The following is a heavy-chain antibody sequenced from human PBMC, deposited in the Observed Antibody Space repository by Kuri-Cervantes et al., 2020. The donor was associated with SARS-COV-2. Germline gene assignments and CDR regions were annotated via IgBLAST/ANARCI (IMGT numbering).Heavy chain of an antibody. CDR1: GFTFSSYE. Sequence: GGSLRLSCAASGFTFSSYEMNWVRQAPGKGLEWVSYISSSGSTIYYADSVKGRFTISRDNAKNSLYLQMNSLRAEDTAVYYCAKEAVRGDGFFDYWGQGTLVTVSS. V-gene: IGHV3-48*03. J-gene: IGHJ4*02. CDR2: ISSSGSTI. D-gene: IGHD5-24*01. CDR3: AKEAVRGDGFFDY.